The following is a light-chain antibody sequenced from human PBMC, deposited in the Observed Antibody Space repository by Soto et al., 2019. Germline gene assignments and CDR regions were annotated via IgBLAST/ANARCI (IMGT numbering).Light chain of an antibody. CDR2: ANT. J-gene: IGLJ2*01. CDR3: QSYDDSLGGHVI. V-gene: IGLV1-40*01. Sequence: QSVLTQPPSVSGAPGQRVTISCTGSSSYIGAGYDVHWYQQLPGTAPKLLIYANTNRPSGVPDRFSGSKSGTSASLAITGLKAEDEADYYCQSYDDSLGGHVIFGGGTKLTVL. CDR1: SSYIGAGYD.